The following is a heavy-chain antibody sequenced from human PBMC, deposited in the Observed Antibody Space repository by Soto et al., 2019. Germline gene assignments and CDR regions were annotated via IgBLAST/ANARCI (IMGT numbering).Heavy chain of an antibody. CDR1: GGTFSSYA. D-gene: IGHD6-13*01. CDR3: ARQQLGDY. CDR2: IIPIFGTA. J-gene: IGHJ4*02. Sequence: GASVKVSCKASGGTFSSYAISWVRQDPGQGLEWMGGIIPIFGTANYAQKLQGRVTMTTDTSTSTAYMELRSLRSDDTAVYYCARQQLGDYWGQGTLVTVSS. V-gene: IGHV1-69*05.